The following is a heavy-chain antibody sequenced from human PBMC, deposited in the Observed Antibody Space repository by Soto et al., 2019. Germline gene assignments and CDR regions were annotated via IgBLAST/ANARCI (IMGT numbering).Heavy chain of an antibody. CDR2: ISWDGGST. CDR1: GFTFDDYT. V-gene: IGHV3-43*01. J-gene: IGHJ1*01. CDR3: AKDLGAAAGIQH. D-gene: IGHD6-13*01. Sequence: EVQLVQSGAVVVQPGGSLRLSCAASGFTFDDYTMHWVRQAPGKGLEWVSRISWDGGSTYYADSVKGRFTISRDNSKNSLYLQMNSLRTEDTALYYCAKDLGAAAGIQHWGQGTLVTVSS.